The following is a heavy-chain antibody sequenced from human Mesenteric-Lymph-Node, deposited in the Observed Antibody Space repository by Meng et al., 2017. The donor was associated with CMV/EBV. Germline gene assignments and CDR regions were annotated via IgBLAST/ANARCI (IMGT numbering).Heavy chain of an antibody. J-gene: IGHJ4*02. V-gene: IGHV4-34*01. CDR2: IDQSGST. CDR3: ARALRTGYSSSYDY. D-gene: IGHD4-11*01. CDR1: GGSFSGYY. Sequence: ESLKISCTVYGGSFSGYYWTWIRQPPGKGLEWIGEIDQSGSTTYNSSLKSRVTLSTDASKNQFSLKLSSVTAADTAVYYCARALRTGYSSSYDYWGQGTLVTVSS.